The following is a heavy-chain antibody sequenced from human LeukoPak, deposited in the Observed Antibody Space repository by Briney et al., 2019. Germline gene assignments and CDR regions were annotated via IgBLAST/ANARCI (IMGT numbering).Heavy chain of an antibody. V-gene: IGHV4-61*02. CDR2: IYTSGST. CDR1: GGSISSGSYY. D-gene: IGHD3-3*01. J-gene: IGHJ5*02. Sequence: KTSETLSLTCTVSGGSISSGSYYWSWIRQPAGKGLEWIGRIYTSGSTNYNLSLKSRVTISVDTSKNQFSLKLSSVTAADTAVYYCARDVSADYDFWSGYPKNWFDPWGQGTLVTVSS. CDR3: ARDVSADYDFWSGYPKNWFDP.